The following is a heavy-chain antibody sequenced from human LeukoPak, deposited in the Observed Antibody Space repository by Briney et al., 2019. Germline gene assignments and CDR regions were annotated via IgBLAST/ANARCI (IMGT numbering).Heavy chain of an antibody. D-gene: IGHD6-13*01. V-gene: IGHV3-11*01. CDR2: ITSTGSVT. CDR1: GFTFSDYY. J-gene: IGHJ2*01. Sequence: GGSLRLSCEASGFTFSDYYMRWFRQTPGKGLEWVAYITSTGSVTYYADSVKGRFSISRDNAKNSLYLQMNSLRAGDTAVYYCARGGVAAAGPDWYFDLWGRGTLVTVSS. CDR3: ARGGVAAAGPDWYFDL.